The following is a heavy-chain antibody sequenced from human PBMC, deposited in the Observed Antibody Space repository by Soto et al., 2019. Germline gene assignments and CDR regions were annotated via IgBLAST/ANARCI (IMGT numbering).Heavy chain of an antibody. CDR2: IYFTGNT. CDR3: SRQWGHRLGYFDF. D-gene: IGHD6-25*01. V-gene: IGHV4-39*01. Sequence: QLQLQESDPGLVKTSETLSLTCNVSGGSISSSSYYWGWIRQPPGQELQWIGSIYFTGNTYYNPSLNSRVTMSVETSKSQFTLKLTSVTAADTAVYFGSRQWGHRLGYFDFWGQGTLAIVS. J-gene: IGHJ4*02. CDR1: GGSISSSSYY.